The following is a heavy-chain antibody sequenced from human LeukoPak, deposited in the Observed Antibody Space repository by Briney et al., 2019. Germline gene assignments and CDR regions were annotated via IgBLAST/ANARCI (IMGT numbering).Heavy chain of an antibody. CDR3: AKGPRGVGATAGGGPSDY. CDR2: ISGIGGST. CDR1: GFTFSSYA. J-gene: IGHJ4*02. D-gene: IGHD1-26*01. Sequence: GGSLRLSCAASGFTFSSYAMSWVRQAPGKGLEWVSAISGIGGSTYYTDSVKGRFTISRDNSKNTLYLQMNSLRAEDTAVYYCAKGPRGVGATAGGGPSDYWGQGTLATVSS. V-gene: IGHV3-23*01.